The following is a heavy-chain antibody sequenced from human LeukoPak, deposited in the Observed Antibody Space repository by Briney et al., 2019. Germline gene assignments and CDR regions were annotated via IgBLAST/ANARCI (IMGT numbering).Heavy chain of an antibody. CDR3: ARANGDSFDY. CDR1: GFTFSSYA. Sequence: GGSLRLSCAASGFTFSSYAMHWVRQAPGKGLEWVAVVSTDGSNKYYADSVKGRFTISRDTSKNTLYLQVNSLRPEDTAVYYCARANGDSFDYWGQGTLVTVSS. V-gene: IGHV3-30-3*01. D-gene: IGHD4-17*01. J-gene: IGHJ4*02. CDR2: VSTDGSNK.